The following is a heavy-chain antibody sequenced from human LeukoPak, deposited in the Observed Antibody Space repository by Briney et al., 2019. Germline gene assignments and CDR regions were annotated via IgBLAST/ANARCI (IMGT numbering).Heavy chain of an antibody. CDR2: IKEDGSEK. D-gene: IGHD3-3*01. CDR3: ARGPQKYEYYFDY. J-gene: IGHJ4*02. CDR1: GFTFSSYW. V-gene: IGHV3-7*02. Sequence: GGSLRLSCAASGFTFSSYWMTWVRQAPGKGLEWVANIKEDGSEKYYVDSVKGRFTISRDNAKNSLYLQMNSLRAEDTAVYYCARGPQKYEYYFDYWGQGTLVTVSS.